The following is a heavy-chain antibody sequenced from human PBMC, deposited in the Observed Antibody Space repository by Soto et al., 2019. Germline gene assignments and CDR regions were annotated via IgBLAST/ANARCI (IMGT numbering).Heavy chain of an antibody. V-gene: IGHV1-46*01. D-gene: IGHD6-19*01. CDR3: ARVFVEQWTFDY. J-gene: IGHJ4*02. CDR1: GYTFTSYY. CDR2: INPSGGST. Sequence: ASVKVSCKASGYTFTSYYMHWVRQAPGQGLEWMGIINPSGGSTSYAQRFQGRVTMTRDTSTSTVYMELSSLRSEDTAVYYCARVFVEQWTFDYWGQGTLVTVSS.